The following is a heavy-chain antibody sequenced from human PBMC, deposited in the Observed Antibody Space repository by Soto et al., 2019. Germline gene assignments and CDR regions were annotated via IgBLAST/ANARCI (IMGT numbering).Heavy chain of an antibody. J-gene: IGHJ4*02. Sequence: GGSLRLSCAASGFTFSSYAMSWVRQAPGKGLEWVSAISGSGGSTYYADSVKGRFTISRDNSKNTLYLQMNSLRAEDTAVYYCAKDMGQARSPSSTPVLYYFDYWGQGTLVTVSS. CDR3: AKDMGQARSPSSTPVLYYFDY. V-gene: IGHV3-23*01. D-gene: IGHD2-2*01. CDR1: GFTFSSYA. CDR2: ISGSGGST.